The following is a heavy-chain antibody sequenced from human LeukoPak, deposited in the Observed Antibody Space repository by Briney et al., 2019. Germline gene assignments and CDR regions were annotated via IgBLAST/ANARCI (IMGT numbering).Heavy chain of an antibody. CDR1: GLSLSTSVVG. Sequence: SCPTLVKPTQTLTLTCTFSGLSLSTSVVGVGWIRQPPGKALEWLALIYWNDDKRYSPSLKSRLTITKDTSKNQVVLTMTNMDPVDTATYYCAHRVRYFDWLRPGGFDYWGQGTLVTVSS. J-gene: IGHJ4*02. CDR2: IYWNDDK. CDR3: AHRVRYFDWLRPGGFDY. D-gene: IGHD3-9*01. V-gene: IGHV2-5*01.